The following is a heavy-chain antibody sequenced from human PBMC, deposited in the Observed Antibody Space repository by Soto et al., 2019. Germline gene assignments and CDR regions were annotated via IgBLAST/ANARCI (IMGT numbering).Heavy chain of an antibody. J-gene: IGHJ4*02. CDR1: GYSISSGYY. CDR2: IYHSGST. D-gene: IGHD2-15*01. Sequence: TSETLSLTCAVSGYSISSGYYWGWIRQPPGKGLEWIGSIYHSGSTYYNPSLKSRVTISVDTSKSQFSLKLSSVTAADTAVYYCSVAAIAGPPDYWGQGTLVTVSS. V-gene: IGHV4-38-2*01. CDR3: SVAAIAGPPDY.